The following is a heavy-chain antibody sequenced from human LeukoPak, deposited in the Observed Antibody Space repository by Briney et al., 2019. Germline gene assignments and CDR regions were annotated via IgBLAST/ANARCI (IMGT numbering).Heavy chain of an antibody. CDR3: ARDCWGNYYYDSSGYSCF. Sequence: GGSLRLSCAASGFTFSTYWMTWVRQAPAQGLEWVANIKQDGSEKYYVDSVKGRFTISRDNAKNSLYLQMNSLRAEDTAVYYCARDCWGNYYYDSSGYSCFWGQGTLVTVSS. D-gene: IGHD3-22*01. CDR2: IKQDGSEK. V-gene: IGHV3-7*01. CDR1: GFTFSTYW. J-gene: IGHJ4*02.